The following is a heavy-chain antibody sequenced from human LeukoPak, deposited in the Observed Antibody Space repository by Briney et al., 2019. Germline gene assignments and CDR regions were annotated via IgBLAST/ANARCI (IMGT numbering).Heavy chain of an antibody. V-gene: IGHV4-59*01. CDR1: GGSISSYY. D-gene: IGHD3-22*01. J-gene: IGHJ3*02. CDR2: IYYSGST. CDR3: ARGGLENGYHSNDGFDI. Sequence: SETLSLTCTVSGGSISSYYWNWIRQPPGKGLEWIGYIYYSGSTNYNPSLKSRVTISVDTSKNQFSLKLSSVTAADTAVYYCARGGLENGYHSNDGFDIWGQGTMVSVSS.